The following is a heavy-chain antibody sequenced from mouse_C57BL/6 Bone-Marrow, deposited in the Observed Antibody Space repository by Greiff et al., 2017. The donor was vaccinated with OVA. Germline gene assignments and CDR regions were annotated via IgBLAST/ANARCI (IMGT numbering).Heavy chain of an antibody. Sequence: VQLQESGAELVRPGASVTLSCKASGYTFTDYEMHWVKQTPVHGLEWIGAIDPATGGTAYNQKFKGKATLTADKSSSTAYMELRSLTSEDSAVYYCTRVGYYLYYFDYWGQGTTLTVSS. V-gene: IGHV1-15*01. CDR3: TRVGYYLYYFDY. D-gene: IGHD2-3*01. CDR1: GYTFTDYE. J-gene: IGHJ2*01. CDR2: IDPATGGT.